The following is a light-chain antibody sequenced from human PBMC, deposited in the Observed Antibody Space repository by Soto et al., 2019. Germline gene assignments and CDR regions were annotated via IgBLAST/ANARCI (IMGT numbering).Light chain of an antibody. CDR3: EAWDDSLYGAV. CDR1: SSNIGTNT. CDR2: SND. Sequence: QSVLTQPPAASGTPGQRVTISCSGSSSNIGTNTVNWYQQLPGTAPKLLIYSNDLRPSGVPDRFSGSKSGTSASLAISGLQSEDEADYYCEAWDDSLYGAVFGGGTKVIVL. V-gene: IGLV1-44*01. J-gene: IGLJ2*01.